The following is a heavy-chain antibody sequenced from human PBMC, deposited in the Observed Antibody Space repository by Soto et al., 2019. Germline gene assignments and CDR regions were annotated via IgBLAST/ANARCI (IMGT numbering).Heavy chain of an antibody. CDR3: ARDIAAAGTVDY. CDR2: IWYDGSNK. J-gene: IGHJ4*02. V-gene: IGHV3-33*01. Sequence: QVQLVESGGGVVQPGRSLRLSCAASGFTFSSYGMHWVRQAPGKGLEWVAVIWYDGSNKYYADSVEGRFTISRDNSKNTLYLQMNSLRAEDTAVYYCARDIAAAGTVDYWGQGTLVTVSS. CDR1: GFTFSSYG. D-gene: IGHD6-13*01.